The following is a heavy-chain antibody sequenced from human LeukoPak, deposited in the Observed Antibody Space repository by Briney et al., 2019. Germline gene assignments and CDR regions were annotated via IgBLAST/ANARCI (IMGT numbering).Heavy chain of an antibody. V-gene: IGHV3-30*02. CDR3: AKKGYSNGWRDSYYFDC. J-gene: IGHJ4*02. Sequence: GGSLRLSCAASGFILSNYNMHWVRQAPGKGLEWVAFIRSDGSNKYYADSVKGRFTISRDNSKLYLQMNSLRAEDTAVYYCAKKGYSNGWRDSYYFDCWGQGTLVTVSS. CDR1: GFILSNYN. D-gene: IGHD6-19*01. CDR2: IRSDGSNK.